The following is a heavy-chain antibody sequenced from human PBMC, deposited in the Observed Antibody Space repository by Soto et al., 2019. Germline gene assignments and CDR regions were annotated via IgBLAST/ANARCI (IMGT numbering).Heavy chain of an antibody. CDR2: IYPGDSDT. CDR3: ARGRIVVVTATYYYYYHMDV. Sequence: GESLKISCKGSGYSFTSYWIGWVRQMPGKGLEWMGIIYPGDSDTRYSPSFQGQVTISADKSISTAYLQWSSLRSEDTAVYYCARGRIVVVTATYYYYYHMDVWGQGTTVTVSS. J-gene: IGHJ6*02. CDR1: GYSFTSYW. V-gene: IGHV5-51*01. D-gene: IGHD2-21*02.